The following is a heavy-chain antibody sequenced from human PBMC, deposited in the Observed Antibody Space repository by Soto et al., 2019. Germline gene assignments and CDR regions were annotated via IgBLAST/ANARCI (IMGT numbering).Heavy chain of an antibody. CDR1: GYTFSSYG. CDR2: ISAHNGNK. V-gene: IGHV1-18*04. CDR3: ARAGKPYCSSTSCSPWLGP. D-gene: IGHD2-2*01. Sequence: ASAKDSCKASGYTFSSYGISLVQQAPGQGLEWLGWISAHNGNKNYAQKLQGRVTITTDTSTSTAYMELRSLRSDDTAVYYCARAGKPYCSSTSCSPWLGPWGQGSLVTVSS. J-gene: IGHJ5*02.